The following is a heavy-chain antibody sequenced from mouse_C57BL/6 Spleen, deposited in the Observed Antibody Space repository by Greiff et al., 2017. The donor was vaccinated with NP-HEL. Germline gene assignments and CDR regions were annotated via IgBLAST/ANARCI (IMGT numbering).Heavy chain of an antibody. CDR1: GYTFTDYE. V-gene: IGHV1-15*01. J-gene: IGHJ4*01. D-gene: IGHD1-1*01. CDR3: TRRFITTVVHAMDY. CDR2: IDPETGGT. Sequence: VQLQQSGAELVRPGASVTLSCKASGYTFTDYEMHWVKQTPVHGLEWIGAIDPETGGTAYNQKFKGKAILTADKSSSTAYMELRSLTSEDSAVYYCTRRFITTVVHAMDYWGQGTSVTVSS.